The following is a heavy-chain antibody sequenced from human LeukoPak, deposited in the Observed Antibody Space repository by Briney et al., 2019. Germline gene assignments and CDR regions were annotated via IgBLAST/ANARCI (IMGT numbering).Heavy chain of an antibody. D-gene: IGHD6-13*01. V-gene: IGHV5-51*01. CDR2: IYPGDSDT. J-gene: IGHJ4*02. Sequence: GESLKISCKGSGYSFTSYWIGWVRQMPGKGLEWMGIIYPGDSDTRYSPSFQGQVTISADKSISTAYLQWSSLKASDTAMYYRTLIAAADYFDYWGQGTLVTVSS. CDR1: GYSFTSYW. CDR3: TLIAAADYFDY.